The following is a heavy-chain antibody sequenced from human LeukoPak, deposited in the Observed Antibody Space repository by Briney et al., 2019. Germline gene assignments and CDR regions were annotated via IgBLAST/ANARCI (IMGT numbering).Heavy chain of an antibody. CDR2: INQDGRHR. V-gene: IGHV3-7*01. Sequence: GGSLRLSCVASGFAFSTYWMTWVRQAPGKGLEGVANINQDGRHRYFVNSVEGRFSISTDNAKNSLYLQIDSLRADDTAVYSCARGGGGWFDPWGQGTLVTVSS. J-gene: IGHJ5*02. CDR1: GFAFSTYW. CDR3: ARGGGGWFDP. D-gene: IGHD3-10*01.